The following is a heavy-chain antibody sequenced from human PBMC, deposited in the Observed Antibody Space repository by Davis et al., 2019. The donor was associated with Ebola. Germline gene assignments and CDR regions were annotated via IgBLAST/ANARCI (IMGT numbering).Heavy chain of an antibody. Sequence: GESLKISCTGPEFSFTNYWIGWVRQMPVKGLEWMGIIYPADSDTSYSPSFRGQVTISADTSISTAFLQRSSLKASDTAIYYCAREVARFPIDYWGQGTLVTVSS. J-gene: IGHJ4*02. CDR1: EFSFTNYW. CDR2: IYPADSDT. CDR3: AREVARFPIDY. D-gene: IGHD5-12*01. V-gene: IGHV5-51*01.